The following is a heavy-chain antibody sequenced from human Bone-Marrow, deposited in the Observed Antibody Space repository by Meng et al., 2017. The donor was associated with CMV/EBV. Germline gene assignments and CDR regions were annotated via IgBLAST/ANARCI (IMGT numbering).Heavy chain of an antibody. CDR3: ARDSKTRVFLGAPGQGERFYDGMDV. CDR1: GYTFTGYY. CDR2: INPSGGST. Sequence: ASVKVSCKASGYTFTGYYMHWVRQPPGQGLEWMGIINPSGGSTSYAQKFQGRVTMTRDTSTSTVYMELSSLRSEETAVYYCARDSKTRVFLGAPGQGERFYDGMDVWGQGTTVTVSS. J-gene: IGHJ6*02. D-gene: IGHD1-26*01. V-gene: IGHV1-46*01.